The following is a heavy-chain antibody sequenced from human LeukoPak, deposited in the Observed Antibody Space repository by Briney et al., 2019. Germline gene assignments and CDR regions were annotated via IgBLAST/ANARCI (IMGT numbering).Heavy chain of an antibody. J-gene: IGHJ3*02. Sequence: SETLSLTCTVSGGSISSSSYYWGWIRQPPGKGLEWIGSIYYSGSTYYNPSLKSRVTISVDTSKNQFSLKLSSVTAADTAVYYCAGPSDGDYEDAFDIWGQGTMVTVSS. CDR2: IYYSGST. V-gene: IGHV4-39*01. CDR1: GGSISSSSYY. D-gene: IGHD4-17*01. CDR3: AGPSDGDYEDAFDI.